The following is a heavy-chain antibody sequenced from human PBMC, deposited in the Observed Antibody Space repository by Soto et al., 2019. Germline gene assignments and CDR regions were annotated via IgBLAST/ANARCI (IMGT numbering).Heavy chain of an antibody. J-gene: IGHJ4*02. CDR1: GGSISSSSYY. CDR3: AAPSHGSGYDYS. V-gene: IGHV4-39*01. Sequence: SETLSLTCTVSGGSISSSSYYWGWIRQPPGKGLEWIGSIYYSGSTYYNPSLKSRVTISVDTSKNQFSLKLSSVTAADTAVYYCAAPSHGSGYDYSWGQGTLVTVSS. CDR2: IYYSGST. D-gene: IGHD5-12*01.